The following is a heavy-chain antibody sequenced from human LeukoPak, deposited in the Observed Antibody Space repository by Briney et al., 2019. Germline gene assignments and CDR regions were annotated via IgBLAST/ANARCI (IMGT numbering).Heavy chain of an antibody. Sequence: GGSLRLSCAASGFTFSSYTMNWVRQAPGKGLEWVSSISSSSNYIYYADSVKGRFTISIDNAKNSLYLQMNSLRAEDTAVYYCAKDSSSSPWFDPWGQGTLVTVSS. CDR1: GFTFSSYT. J-gene: IGHJ5*02. CDR3: AKDSSSSPWFDP. V-gene: IGHV3-21*01. D-gene: IGHD6-6*01. CDR2: ISSSSNYI.